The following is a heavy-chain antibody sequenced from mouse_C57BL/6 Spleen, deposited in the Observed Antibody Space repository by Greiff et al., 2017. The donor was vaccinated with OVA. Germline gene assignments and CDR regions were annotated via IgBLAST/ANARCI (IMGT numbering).Heavy chain of an antibody. CDR1: GYTFTSYT. J-gene: IGHJ1*03. Sequence: QVQLQQSGAELARPGASVKMSCKASGYTFTSYTLHWVKQRPGPGLEWIGYINPSSGYTKYNQKFKDKATLTADKSSSTAYMQLSSLTSEDSAVYYCASPYDYDGWYFDVWGTGTTVTVSS. CDR3: ASPYDYDGWYFDV. CDR2: INPSSGYT. V-gene: IGHV1-4*01. D-gene: IGHD2-4*01.